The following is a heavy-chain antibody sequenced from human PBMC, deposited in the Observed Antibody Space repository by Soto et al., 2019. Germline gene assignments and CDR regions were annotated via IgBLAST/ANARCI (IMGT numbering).Heavy chain of an antibody. CDR3: AQRDSSGWTFGAFDI. CDR2: IYYSGST. D-gene: IGHD6-19*01. V-gene: IGHV4-39*01. Sequence: QLQLQESGPGLVKPSETLSLTCTVSGGSISSSSYYWGWIRQPPGKGLAWIGSIYYSGSTYYNPSLKSRVTISVDTSKNKFSLKLSSVTAADTAVCYCAQRDSSGWTFGAFDIWGQGTMATVSS. CDR1: GGSISSSSYY. J-gene: IGHJ3*02.